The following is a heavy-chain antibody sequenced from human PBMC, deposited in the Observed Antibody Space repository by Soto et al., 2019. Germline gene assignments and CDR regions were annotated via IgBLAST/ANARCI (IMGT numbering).Heavy chain of an antibody. V-gene: IGHV3-33*01. D-gene: IGHD5-12*01. CDR1: GFTFRDHA. CDR3: ARALFPDVDIYAMDV. J-gene: IGHJ6*02. Sequence: GGSLRLSCAASGFTFRDHAMHWVRQAPGKGREWLAIIWNDGSNKFYAGSVQGRFTISRDNSKNTVYLQMNTLSAEDAAVYYCARALFPDVDIYAMDVWGQGTTVTVSS. CDR2: IWNDGSNK.